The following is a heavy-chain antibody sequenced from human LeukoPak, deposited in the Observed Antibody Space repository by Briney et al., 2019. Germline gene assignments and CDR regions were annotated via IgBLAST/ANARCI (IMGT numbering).Heavy chain of an antibody. D-gene: IGHD6-13*01. Sequence: SETLSLTCTVSGGSVSSYYWSWIRQPPGKGLEWIGYIYYSGSTNYNPSLKSRVTISVDTSKNQFSLKLSSVTAADTAVYYCARQWYSSSWYYFDYWGQGTLVTVSS. CDR2: IYYSGST. J-gene: IGHJ4*02. CDR3: ARQWYSSSWYYFDY. CDR1: GGSVSSYY. V-gene: IGHV4-59*08.